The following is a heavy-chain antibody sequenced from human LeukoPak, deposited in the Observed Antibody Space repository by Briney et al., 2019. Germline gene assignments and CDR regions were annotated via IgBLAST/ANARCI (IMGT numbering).Heavy chain of an antibody. CDR2: ISSSSSYI. V-gene: IGHV3-21*01. CDR1: GFTFSSYS. CDR3: ARSPLRLQPTGESDY. Sequence: GGSLRLSCAASGFTFSSYSMNWVRQAPGKGLEWVSSISSSSSYIYYADSVKGRFTISRDNAKNSLYPQMNSLRAEDTAVYYCARSPLRLQPTGESDYWGQGTLVTVSS. D-gene: IGHD4-11*01. J-gene: IGHJ4*02.